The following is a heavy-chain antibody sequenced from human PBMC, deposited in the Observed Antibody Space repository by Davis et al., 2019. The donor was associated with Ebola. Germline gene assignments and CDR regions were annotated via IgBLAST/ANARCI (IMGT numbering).Heavy chain of an antibody. V-gene: IGHV3-74*01. Sequence: GESLKISCAASGFTFSSYWMHWVRHAPGKGLVWVSRINSDGSSTSYADSVKGRFTISRDNAKNTLYLQMNSLRAEDTAVYYCATGGSSDYWGQGTLVTVSS. J-gene: IGHJ4*02. CDR1: GFTFSSYW. D-gene: IGHD2-2*01. CDR2: INSDGSST. CDR3: ATGGSSDY.